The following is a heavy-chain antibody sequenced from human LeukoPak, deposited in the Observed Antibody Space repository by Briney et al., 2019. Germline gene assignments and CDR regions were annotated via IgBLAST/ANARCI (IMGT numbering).Heavy chain of an antibody. D-gene: IGHD5-18*01. CDR3: ARGTVDTAMVVDYYYYGMDV. J-gene: IGHJ6*02. CDR1: GGTFSSYA. Sequence: SVKVSCKASGGTFSSYAISWVRQAPGQGLEWMGGIIPIFGTANYAQKFQGRVTITADESTSTAYMELSSLRSEDTAVYYCARGTVDTAMVVDYYYYGMDVWGQGTTVTVSS. CDR2: IIPIFGTA. V-gene: IGHV1-69*13.